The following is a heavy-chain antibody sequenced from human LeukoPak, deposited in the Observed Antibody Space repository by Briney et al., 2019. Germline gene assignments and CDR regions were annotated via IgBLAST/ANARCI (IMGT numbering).Heavy chain of an antibody. D-gene: IGHD2-2*01. Sequence: SGGSLRLSCAASGFIFSIYTMHWVRQAPGKGVEWVAVISYDGSNKYYADSVKGRFTISRDMSKNTLYLQMNNLTAEDTAVYYCARDRVRYQLLDAFDIWGQGTMVTVSS. V-gene: IGHV3-30*14. CDR1: GFIFSIYT. J-gene: IGHJ3*02. CDR2: ISYDGSNK. CDR3: ARDRVRYQLLDAFDI.